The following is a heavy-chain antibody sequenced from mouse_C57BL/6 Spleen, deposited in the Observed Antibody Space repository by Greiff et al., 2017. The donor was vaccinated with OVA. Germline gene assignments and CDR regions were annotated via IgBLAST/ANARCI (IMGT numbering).Heavy chain of an antibody. CDR2: IDPSDSET. Sequence: QVQLQQPGAELVRPGSSVKLSCKASGYTFTSYWMHWVKQRPIQGLEWIGNIDPSDSETHYNQKFKDKATLTVAKSYSTAYMQLSSLTSEDSAVYCGTRSKTCYFDYWGQGTTLTVSS. CDR3: TRSKTCYFDY. CDR1: GYTFTSYW. V-gene: IGHV1-52*01. J-gene: IGHJ2*01.